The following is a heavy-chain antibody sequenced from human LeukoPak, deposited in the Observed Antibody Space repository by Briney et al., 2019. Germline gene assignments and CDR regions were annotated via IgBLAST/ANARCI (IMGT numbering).Heavy chain of an antibody. V-gene: IGHV3-23*01. CDR3: ARAVPDYFYGMDV. CDR2: ISGSGGST. Sequence: GGSLRLSCAASGFTFSSYAMSWVRQAPGKGLAWVSAISGSGGSTYYADSVKGRFTISRDNSKNTLYLQMNRLRADDAAVYYCARAVPDYFYGMDVWGQGTTVTVSS. CDR1: GFTFSSYA. J-gene: IGHJ6*02.